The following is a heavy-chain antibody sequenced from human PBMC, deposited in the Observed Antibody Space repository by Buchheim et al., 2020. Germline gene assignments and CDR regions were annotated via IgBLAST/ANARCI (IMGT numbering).Heavy chain of an antibody. D-gene: IGHD5-24*01. J-gene: IGHJ4*02. CDR2: MYYSGTT. Sequence: QVLLQESGPRLVKPSQTLSLTCSVSGDSIRSGGYYWSWIRQHPGKGLEWIGYMYYSGTTYYNPSLRSRVTISLDTAKNQLSLKLNSVTAADTAVYYCARRDGFNQVFDFWGRGTL. V-gene: IGHV4-31*03. CDR1: GDSIRSGGYY. CDR3: ARRDGFNQVFDF.